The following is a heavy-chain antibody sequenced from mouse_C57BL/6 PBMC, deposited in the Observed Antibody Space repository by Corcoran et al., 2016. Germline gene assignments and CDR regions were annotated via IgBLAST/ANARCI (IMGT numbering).Heavy chain of an antibody. V-gene: IGHV9-3*01. Sequence: QIQLVQSGPELKKPGETVKISCKASGYTFTTYGMSWVKQAPGKGLKWMGWINTYSGVPTYADDFKGRFAFSLDTSASTAYLQINNLKNEDTATYFCARGSKGAMDYWGQGTSVTVSS. CDR1: GYTFTTYG. D-gene: IGHD1-3*01. CDR3: ARGSKGAMDY. CDR2: INTYSGVP. J-gene: IGHJ4*01.